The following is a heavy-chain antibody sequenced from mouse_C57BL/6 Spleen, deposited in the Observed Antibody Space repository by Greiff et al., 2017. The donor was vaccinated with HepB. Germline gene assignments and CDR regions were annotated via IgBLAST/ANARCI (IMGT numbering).Heavy chain of an antibody. CDR3: ARRGLREAMDY. CDR2: ISSGSSTI. Sequence: EVKLVESGGGLVKPGGSLKISCAASGFTFSDYGMHWVRQAPEKGLEWVAYISSGSSTIYYADTVKGRFTISRDNATNTLFLQMTSLRSEDTAMYDCARRGLREAMDYWGKGTSVTVSS. J-gene: IGHJ4*01. V-gene: IGHV5-17*01. CDR1: GFTFSDYG. D-gene: IGHD2-2*01.